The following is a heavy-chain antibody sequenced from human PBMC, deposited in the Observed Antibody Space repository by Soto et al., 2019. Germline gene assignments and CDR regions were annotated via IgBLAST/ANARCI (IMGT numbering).Heavy chain of an antibody. Sequence: PSETLSLTCTVSGGSISSGDYYWSWIRQPPGKGLEWIGYIYYSGSTYYNPSLKSRVTISVDTSKNQFSLKLSSVTAADTAVYYCAVVVGYNWFDPWGQGTLVNVSS. CDR3: AVVVGYNWFDP. D-gene: IGHD2-15*01. CDR2: IYYSGST. J-gene: IGHJ5*02. V-gene: IGHV4-30-4*01. CDR1: GGSISSGDYY.